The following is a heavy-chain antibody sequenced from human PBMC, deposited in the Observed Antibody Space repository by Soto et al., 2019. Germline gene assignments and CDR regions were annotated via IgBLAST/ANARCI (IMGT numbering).Heavy chain of an antibody. Sequence: PVESLTISCQAYGFDFTSYWISWMLQMPGRGLEWMGRIDSSDSSTNYSPSFRGHVTISADRSTSTAYLQWNSLKASDTAMYYCARGVKMATTQRYYFDFWGQGTLVTVSS. CDR1: GFDFTSYW. V-gene: IGHV5-10-1*01. CDR3: ARGVKMATTQRYYFDF. D-gene: IGHD5-12*01. J-gene: IGHJ4*02. CDR2: IDSSDSST.